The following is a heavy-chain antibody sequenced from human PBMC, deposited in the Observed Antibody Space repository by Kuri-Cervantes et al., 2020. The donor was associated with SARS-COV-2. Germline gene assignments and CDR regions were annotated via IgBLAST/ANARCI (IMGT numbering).Heavy chain of an antibody. CDR1: GFTFDDYA. CDR2: ISSSSSTI. J-gene: IGHJ4*02. CDR3: ASAISSWFDY. V-gene: IGHV3-48*02. D-gene: IGHD6-13*01. Sequence: GGSLRLSCAASGFTFDDYAMHWVRQAPGKGLEWVSYISSSSSTIYYADSVKGRFTISRDNAKNSLYLQMNSLRDEDTAVYYCASAISSWFDYWGQGTLVTVSS.